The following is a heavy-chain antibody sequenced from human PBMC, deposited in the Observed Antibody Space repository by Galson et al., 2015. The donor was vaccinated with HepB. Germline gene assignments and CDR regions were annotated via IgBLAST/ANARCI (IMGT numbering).Heavy chain of an antibody. CDR1: GYTFTGYY. CDR2: INPNSGGT. Sequence: SVKVSCKASGYTFTGYYMHWVRQAPGQGLEWMGWINPNSGGTNYAQKFQGRVTMTRDTSISTAYMELSRLRSDDTAVYYCARDETLYFAGGYFDYWGQGTLVTVSS. V-gene: IGHV1-2*02. J-gene: IGHJ4*02. D-gene: IGHD3-9*01. CDR3: ARDETLYFAGGYFDY.